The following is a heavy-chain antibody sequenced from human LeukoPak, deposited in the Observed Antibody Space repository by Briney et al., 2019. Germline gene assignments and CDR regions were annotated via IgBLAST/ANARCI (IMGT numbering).Heavy chain of an antibody. Sequence: PSQTLSLTCTVSGDSISSGAYRWSWIRQHPGKGLEWIGYIYNSGSTYYNPSLKSRVTISVDTSKNQFSLKLSSVTAADTAVYCCGRTKRGSYYDSSGYDYWGQGTLVTVSS. V-gene: IGHV4-31*03. J-gene: IGHJ4*02. CDR3: GRTKRGSYYDSSGYDY. D-gene: IGHD3-22*01. CDR1: GDSISSGAYR. CDR2: IYNSGST.